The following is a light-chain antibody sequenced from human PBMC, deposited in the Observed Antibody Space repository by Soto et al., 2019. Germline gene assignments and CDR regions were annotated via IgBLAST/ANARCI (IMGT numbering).Light chain of an antibody. CDR2: TTS. V-gene: IGKV1-17*03. J-gene: IGKJ4*01. Sequence: VHMTQSPSAVSASVGYRVNIPCRASQGISNYLAWFQQKPGKVPKRLIYTTSTLQNGVPSRFSGSRYGTAFNLTISSLQTEDVATYYCLQHNSYPRTFGGGTKVDIK. CDR3: LQHNSYPRT. CDR1: QGISNY.